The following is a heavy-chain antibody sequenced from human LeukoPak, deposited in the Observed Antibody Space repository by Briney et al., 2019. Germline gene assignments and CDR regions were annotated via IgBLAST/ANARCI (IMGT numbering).Heavy chain of an antibody. CDR1: GFTFSSYS. CDR3: AKDASGSYGHFDY. J-gene: IGHJ4*02. Sequence: PGGSLRLSCAASGFTFSSYSMNWVRQAPGKGLEWVSSISSSSSYIYYADSVKGRFTISRDNAKNSPYLQMNSLRAEDMALYYCAKDASGSYGHFDYWGQGTLVTVSS. CDR2: ISSSSSYI. D-gene: IGHD1-26*01. V-gene: IGHV3-21*04.